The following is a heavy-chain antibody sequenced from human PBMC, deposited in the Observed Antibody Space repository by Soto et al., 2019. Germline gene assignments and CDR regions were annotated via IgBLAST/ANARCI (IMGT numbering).Heavy chain of an antibody. CDR2: ISYDGSNK. V-gene: IGHV3-30*18. D-gene: IGHD1-7*01. CDR3: AKDLKPITGTTSWFDP. Sequence: GESLKISCAASGFTFSSYGMHWVRQAPGKGLEWVAVISYDGSNKYYADSVKGRFTISRDNSKNTLYLQMNSLRAEDTAVYYCAKDLKPITGTTSWFDPWGQGTLVTVSS. CDR1: GFTFSSYG. J-gene: IGHJ5*02.